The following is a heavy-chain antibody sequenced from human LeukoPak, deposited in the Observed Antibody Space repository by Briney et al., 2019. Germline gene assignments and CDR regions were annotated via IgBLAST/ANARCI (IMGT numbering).Heavy chain of an antibody. CDR3: ARHRNAHYFWSGYGYYFDY. D-gene: IGHD3-3*01. CDR2: IYPGDSDT. CDR1: GYSFTSYW. V-gene: IGHV5-51*01. Sequence: GESLKISCKCSGYSFTSYWIGWVRQMPGKGLEWMGIIYPGDSDTRYSPSFQGQVTISADKSISTAYLQWSSLKASDTAMYYCARHRNAHYFWSGYGYYFDYWGQGTLVTVSS. J-gene: IGHJ4*02.